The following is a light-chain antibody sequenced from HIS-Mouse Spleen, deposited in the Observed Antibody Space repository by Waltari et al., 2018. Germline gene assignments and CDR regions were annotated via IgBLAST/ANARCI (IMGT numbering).Light chain of an antibody. Sequence: SYVLTQPPSVSVAPGKTARITCGGNNIGSKSVHWYRQKPGQAPVLVVYDDSARPSGIPERFSGSNSGNTATLTISRVEAGDEADYYCQVWDSSSDHVVFGGGTKLTVL. CDR3: QVWDSSSDHVV. CDR2: DDS. J-gene: IGLJ2*01. V-gene: IGLV3-21*03. CDR1: NIGSKS.